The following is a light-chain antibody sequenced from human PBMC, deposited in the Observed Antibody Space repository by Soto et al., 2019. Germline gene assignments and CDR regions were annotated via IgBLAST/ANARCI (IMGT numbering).Light chain of an antibody. V-gene: IGLV4-60*02. CDR2: LEGSGSY. J-gene: IGLJ3*02. CDR3: ETWDRNTWV. Sequence: QSVLTQSCSASASLGSSVKLTCTRSSGHSIYIIAWHQQQPGKAPRYLMKLEGSGSYNKGSGVPDRFSGSSSGADRYLTISNLQFEDEADYYCETWDRNTWVFGGGTKLTVL. CDR1: SGHSIYI.